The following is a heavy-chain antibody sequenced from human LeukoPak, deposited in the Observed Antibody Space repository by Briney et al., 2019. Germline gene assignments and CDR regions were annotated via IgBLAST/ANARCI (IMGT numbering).Heavy chain of an antibody. D-gene: IGHD6-13*01. Sequence: PSETLSLTCAVYGGSFSGYYWSWIRQPPGKGLEWIGEINHSGSTNYNPSLKSRVTISVDTSKNQFSLKLSSVTAADTAVYYCARGPYRPYSSPHINRGPWNWFDPWGQGTLVTVSS. J-gene: IGHJ5*02. CDR2: INHSGST. CDR3: ARGPYRPYSSPHINRGPWNWFDP. V-gene: IGHV4-34*01. CDR1: GGSFSGYY.